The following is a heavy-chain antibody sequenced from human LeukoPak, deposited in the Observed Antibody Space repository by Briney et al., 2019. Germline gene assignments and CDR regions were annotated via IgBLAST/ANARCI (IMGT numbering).Heavy chain of an antibody. CDR2: INPSGGST. J-gene: IGHJ4*02. D-gene: IGHD5-18*01. CDR3: ATLVDTVSSFDY. CDR1: GYTFTNYY. Sequence: ASVKVSCKASGYTFTNYYIHWVRQAPGQGLEWMGIINPSGGSTSYAQKFQGRVTMTRDMSTSTVYMELSSLRSEDTAVYYCATLVDTVSSFDYWGQGTLVTVSS. V-gene: IGHV1-46*01.